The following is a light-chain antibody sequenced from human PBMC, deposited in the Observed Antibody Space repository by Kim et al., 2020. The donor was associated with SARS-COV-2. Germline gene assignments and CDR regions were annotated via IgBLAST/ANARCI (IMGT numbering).Light chain of an antibody. CDR3: SLNYAGGRM. Sequence: QAVVTQEPSLTVSPGGTVTLTCGSNTGPVTSNQWPYWVQQKPGQVPRTLIYDTNHKNSWTPARFSGSLFGGKAALTLSGAQPDDEDDSYCSLNYAGGRMFGGGTQLTVL. CDR2: DTN. CDR1: TGPVTSNQW. V-gene: IGLV7-46*01. J-gene: IGLJ3*02.